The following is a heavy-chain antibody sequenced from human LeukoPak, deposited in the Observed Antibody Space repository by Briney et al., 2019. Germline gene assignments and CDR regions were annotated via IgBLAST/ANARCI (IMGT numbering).Heavy chain of an antibody. J-gene: IGHJ3*02. Sequence: PGRSLRLSCVASGFTFSSYPMHWVRQAPGKGLEWVVVISYDGSNKDYADSVKGRITMSRGNSKNTLYLQMNSLRSEDTAVYYCVSPHGYGDQHPGAFDIWGQGTMVTVSS. CDR1: GFTFSSYP. D-gene: IGHD4-17*01. CDR3: VSPHGYGDQHPGAFDI. V-gene: IGHV3-30*03. CDR2: ISYDGSNK.